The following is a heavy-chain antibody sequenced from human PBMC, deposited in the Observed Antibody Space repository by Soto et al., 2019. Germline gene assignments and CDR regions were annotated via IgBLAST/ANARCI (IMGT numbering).Heavy chain of an antibody. CDR1: GFPFSLAW. Sequence: PGGSLRLSCAASGFPFSLAWLSWVRQAPGKGLEWVGRIRSKANSYATAYAASVKGRFTISRDDSKNTAYLQMNSLKTEDTAVYYCTVLYCSGGSCYWGQGT. V-gene: IGHV3-73*01. CDR2: IRSKANSYAT. J-gene: IGHJ4*02. D-gene: IGHD2-15*01. CDR3: TVLYCSGGSCY.